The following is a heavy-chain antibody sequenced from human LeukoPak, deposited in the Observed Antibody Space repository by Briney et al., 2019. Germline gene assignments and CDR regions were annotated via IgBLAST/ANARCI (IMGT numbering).Heavy chain of an antibody. D-gene: IGHD6-6*01. CDR1: GGFISSYY. Sequence: SETLSLTCTVSGGFISSYYWSWIRQPPGKGLEWIGYFHYSGSTNYNPSLKSRVTISVDTSKNQFSLKLSSVTAADTAVYYCARLGDSSSRLYYFDYWGQGTLVTVSS. V-gene: IGHV4-59*08. CDR2: FHYSGST. CDR3: ARLGDSSSRLYYFDY. J-gene: IGHJ4*02.